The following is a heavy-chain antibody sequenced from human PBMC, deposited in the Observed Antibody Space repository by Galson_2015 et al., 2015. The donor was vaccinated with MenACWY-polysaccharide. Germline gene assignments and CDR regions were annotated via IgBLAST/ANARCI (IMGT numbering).Heavy chain of an antibody. CDR1: GFTFSSYA. CDR3: AKPHIVVVTAIAGAFDI. Sequence: SLRLSCAASGFTFSSYAMSWVRQAPGKGLEWVSAISGSGGSTYYADSVKGRFTISRDNSKNTLYLQMNSLRAEDTAVYYCAKPHIVVVTAIAGAFDIWGQGTMVTVSS. J-gene: IGHJ3*02. V-gene: IGHV3-23*01. D-gene: IGHD2-21*02. CDR2: ISGSGGST.